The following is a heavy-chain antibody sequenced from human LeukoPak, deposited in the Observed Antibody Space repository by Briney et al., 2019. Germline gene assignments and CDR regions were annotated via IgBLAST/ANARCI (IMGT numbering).Heavy chain of an antibody. D-gene: IGHD3-10*01. CDR1: GFTFSSYG. Sequence: GRSLRLSCAASGFTFSSYGMHWVRQAPGKGLEWVAVISYDGSNKYYADSVKGRFTISRDNSKNTLYLQMNSLRAEDTAVYYCARAEISYGSGACVGYWGQGTLVTVSS. CDR2: ISYDGSNK. J-gene: IGHJ4*02. CDR3: ARAEISYGSGACVGY. V-gene: IGHV3-30*19.